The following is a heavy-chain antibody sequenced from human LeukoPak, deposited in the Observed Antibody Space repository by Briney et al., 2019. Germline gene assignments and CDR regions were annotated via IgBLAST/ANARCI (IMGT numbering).Heavy chain of an antibody. V-gene: IGHV4-31*03. CDR1: GGSISSGGYY. CDR3: ARAGIVVVPAAKGDYFDC. Sequence: SETLSLTCTVSGGSISSGGYYWSRIRQHPGKGLEWIGYIYYSGSTYYNPSLKSRVTISVDTSKNQFSLKLSSVTAADTAVYYCARAGIVVVPAAKGDYFDCWGQGTLVTVSS. D-gene: IGHD2-2*01. J-gene: IGHJ4*02. CDR2: IYYSGST.